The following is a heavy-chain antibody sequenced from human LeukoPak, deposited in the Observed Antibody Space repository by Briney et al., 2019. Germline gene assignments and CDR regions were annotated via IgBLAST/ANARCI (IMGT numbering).Heavy chain of an antibody. CDR3: ARGVPEYSSSRGYYYYYMDV. J-gene: IGHJ6*03. CDR2: INPNSGGT. Sequence: ASVKVSCKASGYTFTGYYMHWVRQAPGQGLEWMGWINPNSGGTNYAQKFQGRVTMTRDTSISTAYMELSRLRSDDTAVYYCARGVPEYSSSRGYYYYYMDVWGKGTTVIISS. D-gene: IGHD6-6*01. CDR1: GYTFTGYY. V-gene: IGHV1-2*02.